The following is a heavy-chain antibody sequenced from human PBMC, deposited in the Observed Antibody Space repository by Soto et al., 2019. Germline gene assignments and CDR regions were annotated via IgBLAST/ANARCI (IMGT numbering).Heavy chain of an antibody. CDR2: INPFYGET. Sequence: KVSCKASGYAFSSYHMHCVRHAPGQGLEWMGVINPFYGETRYAQKFQGRVTMTRDTSTSTVYMELSSLRSEDTAVYYCARARGISFGYNYFDHWGQGTMVTVSS. CDR1: GYAFSSYH. D-gene: IGHD5-18*01. CDR3: ARARGISFGYNYFDH. V-gene: IGHV1-46*01. J-gene: IGHJ5*02.